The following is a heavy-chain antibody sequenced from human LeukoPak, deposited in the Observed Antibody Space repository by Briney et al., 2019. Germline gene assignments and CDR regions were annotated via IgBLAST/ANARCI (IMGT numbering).Heavy chain of an antibody. Sequence: SGGSLRLSCAVSGLTFSDYYMSRIRQAPGKGLEWVSYITSSSSYTDYADSVKGRFTISRDDANNSLYLQMNSLRAEDTAVYYCARGHYELWYWGQGTLVTVSS. CDR3: ARGHYELWY. CDR2: ITSSSSYT. CDR1: GLTFSDYY. J-gene: IGHJ1*01. V-gene: IGHV3-11*06. D-gene: IGHD3-16*01.